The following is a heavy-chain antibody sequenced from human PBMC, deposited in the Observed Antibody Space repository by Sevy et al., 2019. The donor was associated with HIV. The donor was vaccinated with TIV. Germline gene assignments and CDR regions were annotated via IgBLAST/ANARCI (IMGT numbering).Heavy chain of an antibody. V-gene: IGHV3-7*01. Sequence: GGSLRLSCAASGFTFSPYWMTWVRQAPGRGLEGVANIRPDGSDKYYVDSVKGRFTISRDNAKNSLYLQMNGLRADDTAMYYWARGVGLDCWGQGALVTVSS. CDR3: ARGVGLDC. D-gene: IGHD1-26*01. CDR1: GFTFSPYW. J-gene: IGHJ4*02. CDR2: IRPDGSDK.